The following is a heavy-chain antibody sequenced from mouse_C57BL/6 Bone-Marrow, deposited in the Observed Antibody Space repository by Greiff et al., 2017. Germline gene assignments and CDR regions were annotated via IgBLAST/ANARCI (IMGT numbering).Heavy chain of an antibody. J-gene: IGHJ4*01. CDR1: GYTFTSYW. V-gene: IGHV1-61*01. CDR3: AREAYDYDENYYAMDY. CDR2: IYPSDSET. Sequence: QVQLQQPGAELVRPGSSVKLSCKASGYTFTSYWMDWVKQRPGQGLEWIGNIYPSDSETHYNQKFKDKATLTVDKSSSTAYMQLSSLTSEDSAVYDGAREAYDYDENYYAMDYWGQGTSVTVSS. D-gene: IGHD2-4*01.